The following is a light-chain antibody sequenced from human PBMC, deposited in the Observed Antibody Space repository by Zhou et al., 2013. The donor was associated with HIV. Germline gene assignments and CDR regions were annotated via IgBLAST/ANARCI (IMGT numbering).Light chain of an antibody. CDR2: GAS. CDR3: QQYNGDPIT. CDR1: QGISKW. J-gene: IGKJ5*01. Sequence: DIQMTHSPSSLSASVGYRVTITCRASQGISKWLAWYQQKPGKAPKLLIYGASILQTGVPSRFSGSASGTNFSLTISRLQSEDFATYYCQQYNGDPITFGQGTRVDVK. V-gene: IGKV1D-16*01.